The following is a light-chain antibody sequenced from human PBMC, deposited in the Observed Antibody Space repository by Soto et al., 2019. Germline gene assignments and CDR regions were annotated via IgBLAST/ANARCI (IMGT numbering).Light chain of an antibody. Sequence: DIQMTQSPSTLSASVGDRVTITCRASQSISSWLAWYQQKPGKAPKLLFYDASYLERGVPSRFSGSGSGTEFTLTISSLQPDDLATYYCQQYNSFWTFGQGTKVEI. V-gene: IGKV1-5*01. J-gene: IGKJ1*01. CDR1: QSISSW. CDR3: QQYNSFWT. CDR2: DAS.